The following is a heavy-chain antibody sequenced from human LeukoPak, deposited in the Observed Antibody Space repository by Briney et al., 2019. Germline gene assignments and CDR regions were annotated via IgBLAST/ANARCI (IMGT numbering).Heavy chain of an antibody. CDR1: GFTFSNAW. CDR2: IKSKTDGGTT. CDR3: TTGEWELPLDY. Sequence: PGGPLRLSCAASGFTFSNAWMSWVRQAPGKGLEWVGRIKSKTDGGTTDYAAPVKGRFTISRDDSKNTLYLQMNSLKTEDTAVYYCTTGEWELPLDYWGQGTLVTVSS. V-gene: IGHV3-15*01. J-gene: IGHJ4*02. D-gene: IGHD1-26*01.